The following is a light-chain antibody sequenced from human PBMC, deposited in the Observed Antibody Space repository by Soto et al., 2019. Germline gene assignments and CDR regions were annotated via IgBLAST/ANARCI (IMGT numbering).Light chain of an antibody. V-gene: IGLV1-44*01. CDR1: SSNIGSHS. Sequence: QPVLTQPPSASGTPGQRVTISCSGSSSNIGSHSVNWYQQLPGTAPKLLIYSNNQQPSGVPDRFSGSKSGTSVSLAISGLQSEDEADYYCAAWDDSLNSVVLGGGTKLTVL. CDR3: AAWDDSLNSVV. J-gene: IGLJ2*01. CDR2: SNN.